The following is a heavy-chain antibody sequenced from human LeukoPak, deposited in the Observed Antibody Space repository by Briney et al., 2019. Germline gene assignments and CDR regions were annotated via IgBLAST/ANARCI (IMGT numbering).Heavy chain of an antibody. CDR3: TKGCLDTTRSSTSCYEDFDY. D-gene: IGHD2-2*01. CDR1: GFTFSSYG. Sequence: GGSLRLSCAASGFTFSSYGIHCVRQGPGKGLGWGAVISYDGSNKYYADSVKGGFPISRDNPKNTLYLQMKNLNAEDTAVYYCTKGCLDTTRSSTSCYEDFDYWGQGTLVTVSS. J-gene: IGHJ4*02. CDR2: ISYDGSNK. V-gene: IGHV3-30*18.